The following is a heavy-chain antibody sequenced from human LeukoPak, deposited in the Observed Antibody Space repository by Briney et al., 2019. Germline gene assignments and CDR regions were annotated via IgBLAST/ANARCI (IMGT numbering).Heavy chain of an antibody. J-gene: IGHJ4*02. CDR3: ARDRYGDGFAFFHY. D-gene: IGHD5-24*01. V-gene: IGHV1-2*02. CDR2: INPKSGGA. Sequence: ASVKVSCKASGYTFSDYFMHWVRQAPGQGLEWVGWINPKSGGANSAQKFQGRVTMNRDTSISTGYMELSSLRSDDTAIYYCARDRYGDGFAFFHYWGQGTLVTVSS. CDR1: GYTFSDYF.